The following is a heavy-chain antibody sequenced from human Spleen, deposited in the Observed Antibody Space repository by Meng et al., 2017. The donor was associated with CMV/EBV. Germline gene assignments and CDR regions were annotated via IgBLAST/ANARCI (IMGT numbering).Heavy chain of an antibody. D-gene: IGHD6-19*01. J-gene: IGHJ4*02. Sequence: KASGYAFTTYALHWVRQAPGQRLEWMGWINAGNGNTKYSQEFQDRVTITRDTSASAGYMELSSLRSEDTAVYYCARGSDAVAGTVDYWGQGTLVTVSS. CDR3: ARGSDAVAGTVDY. CDR2: INAGNGNT. CDR1: GYAFTTYA. V-gene: IGHV1-3*01.